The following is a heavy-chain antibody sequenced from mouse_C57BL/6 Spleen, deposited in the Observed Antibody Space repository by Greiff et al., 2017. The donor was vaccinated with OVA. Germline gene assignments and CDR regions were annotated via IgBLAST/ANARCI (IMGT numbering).Heavy chain of an antibody. D-gene: IGHD2-1*01. CDR1: GYTFTDYY. V-gene: IGHV1-26*01. CDR2: INPNNGGT. J-gene: IGHJ3*01. Sequence: EVKLQQSGPELVKPGASVKISCKASGYTFTDYYMNWVKQSHGKSLEWIGDINPNNGGTSYNQKFKGKATLTVDKSSSTAYMELRSLTSEDSAVYYCARGDGNYLAWFAYWGQGTLVTVSA. CDR3: ARGDGNYLAWFAY.